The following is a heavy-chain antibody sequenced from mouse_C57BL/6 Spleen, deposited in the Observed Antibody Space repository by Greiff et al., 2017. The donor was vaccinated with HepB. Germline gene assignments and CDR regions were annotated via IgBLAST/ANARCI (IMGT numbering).Heavy chain of an antibody. Sequence: VQLQQPGAELVRPGSSVKLPCKASGYTFTSYWMHWVKQRPIQGLEWIGNIDPSDSETHYNQKFKDKATLTVDKSSSTAYMQLSSLTSEDSAVYYCARYGNYYAMDYWGQGTSVTVSS. CDR2: IDPSDSET. V-gene: IGHV1-52*01. D-gene: IGHD2-1*01. J-gene: IGHJ4*01. CDR1: GYTFTSYW. CDR3: ARYGNYYAMDY.